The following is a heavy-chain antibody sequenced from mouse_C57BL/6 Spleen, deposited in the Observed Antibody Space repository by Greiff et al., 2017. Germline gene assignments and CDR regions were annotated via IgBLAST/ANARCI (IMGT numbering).Heavy chain of an antibody. CDR1: GFTFSDYY. CDR3: ARHATGFDY. D-gene: IGHD4-1*01. CDR2: ISNGGGST. J-gene: IGHJ2*01. V-gene: IGHV5-12*01. Sequence: EVKLMESGGGLVQPGGSLKLSCAASGFTFSDYYMSWVRQTPEKRLEWVAYISNGGGSTYYPDTVKGRFTISRDNAKNTLYLQMSRLKSEDTAMYYCARHATGFDYWGQGTTLTVSS.